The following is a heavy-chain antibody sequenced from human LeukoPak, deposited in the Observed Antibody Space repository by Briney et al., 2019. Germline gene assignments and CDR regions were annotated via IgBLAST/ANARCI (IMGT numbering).Heavy chain of an antibody. CDR2: INHSGST. CDR3: VRGAHHDY. Sequence: SETLSLTCAVYGGSFSGYYWSWIRQPPGKGLEWIGEINHSGSTNYNPSLKSRVTISVDTSKNQFSLKLSSVTAADTAVYYCVRGAHHDYWGQGTLVTVSS. J-gene: IGHJ4*02. V-gene: IGHV4-34*01. CDR1: GGSFSGYY.